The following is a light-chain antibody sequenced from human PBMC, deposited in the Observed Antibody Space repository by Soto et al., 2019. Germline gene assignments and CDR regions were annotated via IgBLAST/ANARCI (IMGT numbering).Light chain of an antibody. J-gene: IGKJ5*01. V-gene: IGKV2-30*02. CDR1: QSLVHSDGIAY. Sequence: VVMTQSPLSLPVTLGQPASISCRSNQSLVHSDGIAYFSWFQQRPGRSPRRLIYKVSNRDSGVPAGLSGSGSGTDFALKISGVEAEDVGVYYCMQGTHWPITFGQGTRLEIK. CDR3: MQGTHWPIT. CDR2: KVS.